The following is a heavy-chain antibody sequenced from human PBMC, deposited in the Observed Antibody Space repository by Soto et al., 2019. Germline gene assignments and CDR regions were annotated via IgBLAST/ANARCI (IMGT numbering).Heavy chain of an antibody. CDR1: GFTFITYS. J-gene: IGHJ3*02. V-gene: IGHV3-48*01. Sequence: PGGSLRLSCAVSGFTFITYSMNWVRQAPEKGLEWVSYISSSGSTIYYADSVKGRFTISRDNDKNSLYLQMNSLRPEDTAVYYCAKDMSGSYRYDAFDIWGQGTTVTVSS. D-gene: IGHD1-26*01. CDR2: ISSSGSTI. CDR3: AKDMSGSYRYDAFDI.